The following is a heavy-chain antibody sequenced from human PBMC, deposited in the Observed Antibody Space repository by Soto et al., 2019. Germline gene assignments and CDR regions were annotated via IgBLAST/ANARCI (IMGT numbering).Heavy chain of an antibody. Sequence: ASVKVSCKASGYTFTNYAVHWVRQAPRQRLEWMGWINAGNGNTRFSQNLQGRVTITRDTSARTVYMELSSLRSEDTAVYYCARGHLAVVPVASWFYYMDVWGKGTTVTVSS. D-gene: IGHD2-2*01. CDR1: GYTFTNYA. CDR2: INAGNGNT. CDR3: ARGHLAVVPVASWFYYMDV. J-gene: IGHJ6*03. V-gene: IGHV1-3*01.